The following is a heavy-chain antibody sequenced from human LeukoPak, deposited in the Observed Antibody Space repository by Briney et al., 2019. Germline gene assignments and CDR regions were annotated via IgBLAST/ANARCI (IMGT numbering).Heavy chain of an antibody. D-gene: IGHD2-2*01. CDR3: ARDLTPDCSSTSCYPGMDV. CDR2: ISSSGSNI. J-gene: IGHJ6*02. V-gene: IGHV3-11*01. CDR1: GFTFSDYY. Sequence: GGSLRLSCAASGFTFSDYYMSWIRQAPGKGLEWVSYISSSGSNIYYADSVKGRFTISRDNAKNSLYLQMNSLRAEDTAVYYCARDLTPDCSSTSCYPGMDVWGQGATVTVSS.